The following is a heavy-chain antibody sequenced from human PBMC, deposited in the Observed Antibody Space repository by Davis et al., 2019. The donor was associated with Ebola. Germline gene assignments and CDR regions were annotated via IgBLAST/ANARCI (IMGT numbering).Heavy chain of an antibody. V-gene: IGHV3-30-3*01. J-gene: IGHJ4*02. CDR2: ISYDGSNK. Sequence: GESLKISCAASGFTFSSYAMHWVRQAPGKGLEWVAVISYDGSNKYYADSVKGRFTISRDNSKNTLYLQMNSLRAEDTAVYYCARDQRAGSLDYWGQGTLVTVSS. CDR3: ARDQRAGSLDY. D-gene: IGHD6-13*01. CDR1: GFTFSSYA.